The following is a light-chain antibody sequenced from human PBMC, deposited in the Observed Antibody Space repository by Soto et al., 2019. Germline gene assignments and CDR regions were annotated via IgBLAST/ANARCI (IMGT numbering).Light chain of an antibody. CDR3: QQSYNAPYT. Sequence: DIQMTQSPSSLCVSVGDRVTITCRASQNIGTSLNWYQMKLGRAPTLLIYSASTLQSGAPSRFSGGGSGTDFTLTINSLQPEDFATYSCQQSYNAPYTFGQGTILEIK. J-gene: IGKJ2*01. CDR1: QNIGTS. V-gene: IGKV1-39*01. CDR2: SAS.